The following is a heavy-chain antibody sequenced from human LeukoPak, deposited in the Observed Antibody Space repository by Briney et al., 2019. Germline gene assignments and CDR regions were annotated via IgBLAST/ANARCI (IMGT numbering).Heavy chain of an antibody. J-gene: IGHJ5*02. V-gene: IGHV4-39*01. CDR2: IYYSGST. D-gene: IGHD3-10*01. CDR3: ARPESYYYGSGSHPNWFDP. CDR1: GGSISSSSYY. Sequence: PSETLSLTCTVSGGSISSSSYYWGWIRQPPGKGLEWLGSIYYSGSTYYNPSLKSRVTISVDTSKNQFSLKLSSVTAADTAVYYCARPESYYYGSGSHPNWFDPWGQGTLVTVSS.